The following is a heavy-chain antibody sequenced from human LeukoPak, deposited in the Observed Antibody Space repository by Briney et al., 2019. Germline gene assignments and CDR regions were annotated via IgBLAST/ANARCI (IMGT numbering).Heavy chain of an antibody. CDR2: ISSSGSTI. CDR1: GFTFSSYE. D-gene: IGHD6-13*01. J-gene: IGHJ4*02. Sequence: GGSLRLSCAASGFTFSSYEMNWVRQAPGKGLEWVSYISSSGSTIYYADSVKGRFTISRDNSKNTVVLQMNSLSVDDTAIYYCARQSLAASGLDYWGQGMLVTVSS. CDR3: ARQSLAASGLDY. V-gene: IGHV3-48*03.